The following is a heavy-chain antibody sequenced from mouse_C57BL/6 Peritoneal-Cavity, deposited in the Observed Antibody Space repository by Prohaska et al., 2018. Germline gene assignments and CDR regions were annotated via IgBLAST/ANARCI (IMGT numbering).Heavy chain of an antibody. Sequence: KLSCKATGYTFTGYWIEWVKQRPGHGIEWLGEILPGSGRNNYNEKFKGKATFTADTSANTAYMQLSSLTTEDSAIYYCARGTTVPDVDYWGQGTTLAVSS. J-gene: IGHJ2*01. CDR3: ARGTTVPDVDY. V-gene: IGHV1-9*01. CDR1: GYTFTGYW. CDR2: ILPGSGRN. D-gene: IGHD1-1*01.